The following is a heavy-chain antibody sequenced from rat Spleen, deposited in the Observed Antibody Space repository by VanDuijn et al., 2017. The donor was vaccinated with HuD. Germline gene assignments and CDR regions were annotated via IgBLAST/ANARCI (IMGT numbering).Heavy chain of an antibody. Sequence: EVQLQESGPGLVKPSQSLSLTCSVTGYSITSNYWGWIRKFPGNKMEWMGYISYSGSTSYNPSLKSRISITRDTSKNQFFLQLNSVTTEDTATYYCTRVDGYYRTMDAWGQGTSVTVSS. J-gene: IGHJ4*01. CDR2: ISYSGST. CDR1: GYSITSNY. V-gene: IGHV3-1*01. D-gene: IGHD1-12*03. CDR3: TRVDGYYRTMDA.